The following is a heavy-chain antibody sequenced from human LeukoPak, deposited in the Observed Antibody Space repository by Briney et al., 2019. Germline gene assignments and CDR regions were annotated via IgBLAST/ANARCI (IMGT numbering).Heavy chain of an antibody. V-gene: IGHV3-43*02. CDR2: SSGDGTTT. CDR1: GFTFDEYA. D-gene: IGHD2-15*01. CDR3: AKDIDGDWCGGTCFPGPFDY. Sequence: GGSLRLSCAASGFTFDEYAMHWVRQAPGKGLEWVSLSSGDGTTTYYADSVKGRFTISRDNSKNSLYLQMNSLRTEDTALYYCAKDIDGDWCGGTCFPGPFDYWGQGNLVTVSS. J-gene: IGHJ4*02.